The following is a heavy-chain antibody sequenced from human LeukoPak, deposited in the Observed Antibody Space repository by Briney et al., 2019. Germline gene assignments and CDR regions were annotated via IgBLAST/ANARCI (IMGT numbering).Heavy chain of an antibody. V-gene: IGHV1-2*06. CDR1: GYTFTGYY. J-gene: IGHJ4*02. CDR2: INPNSGGT. D-gene: IGHD3-22*01. Sequence: ASVKVSCKASGYTFTGYYMHWVRQAPGQGLEWMGRINPNSGGTNYAQKFQGRVTMTRDTSISTAYMELSRLRSDDTAVYYCARDDYDSSGYYDYWGQGTLVTVS. CDR3: ARDDYDSSGYYDY.